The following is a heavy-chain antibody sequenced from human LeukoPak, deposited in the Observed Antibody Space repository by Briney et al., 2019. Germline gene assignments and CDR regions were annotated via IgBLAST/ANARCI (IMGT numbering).Heavy chain of an antibody. V-gene: IGHV1-18*04. D-gene: IGHD3-9*01. Sequence: ASVNVSCKASGYTFTSYGISWVRQAPGQGLEWMGWISAYNGNTNYAQKLQGRVTMTTDTSTSTAYMELRSLRSDDTAVYYCARGGYDILTGYLPFDYWGQGTLVTVSS. CDR1: GYTFTSYG. CDR2: ISAYNGNT. CDR3: ARGGYDILTGYLPFDY. J-gene: IGHJ4*02.